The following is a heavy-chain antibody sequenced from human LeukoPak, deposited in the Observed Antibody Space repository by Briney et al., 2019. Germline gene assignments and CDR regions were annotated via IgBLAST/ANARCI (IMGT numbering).Heavy chain of an antibody. CDR3: ASPLPWNSLDY. J-gene: IGHJ4*02. Sequence: PGGSLRLSCAASGFTFSRYWMTWVRQAPGKGLEWVANIKEDGGLIHYVDSVKGRFTISRDNAKNSLYLQMDRLRADDTGVYYCASPLPWNSLDYWGQGTLVTVSS. V-gene: IGHV3-7*01. D-gene: IGHD1-1*01. CDR1: GFTFSRYW. CDR2: IKEDGGLI.